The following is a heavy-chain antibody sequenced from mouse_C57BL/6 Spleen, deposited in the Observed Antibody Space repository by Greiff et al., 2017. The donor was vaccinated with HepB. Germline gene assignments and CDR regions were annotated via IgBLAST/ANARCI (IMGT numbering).Heavy chain of an antibody. CDR1: GYTFTSYW. D-gene: IGHD2-4*01. Sequence: QVQLQQPGAELVRPGSSVKLSCKASGYTFTSYWMHWVKQRPIQGLEWIGNIDPSDSETHYNQKFKDKATLTVDKSSSTAYMQLSSLASEDSAVYYCARWDYDYFDVWGTGTTVTVSS. CDR3: ARWDYDYFDV. CDR2: IDPSDSET. V-gene: IGHV1-52*01. J-gene: IGHJ1*03.